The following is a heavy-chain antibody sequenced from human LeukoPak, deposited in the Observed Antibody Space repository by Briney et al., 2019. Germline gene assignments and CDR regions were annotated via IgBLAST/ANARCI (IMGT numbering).Heavy chain of an antibody. V-gene: IGHV4-59*12. CDR1: GGSISSYY. CDR2: IYYSGST. CDR3: ARDYYYGSGSHPWFDP. J-gene: IGHJ5*02. Sequence: SETLSLTCTVSGGSISSYYWSWLRQPPGKGLAWIGYIYYSGSTNYNPSLKSRVTISVDTSKNQFSLKLSSVTAADTAVYYCARDYYYGSGSHPWFDPWGQGTLVTVSS. D-gene: IGHD3-10*01.